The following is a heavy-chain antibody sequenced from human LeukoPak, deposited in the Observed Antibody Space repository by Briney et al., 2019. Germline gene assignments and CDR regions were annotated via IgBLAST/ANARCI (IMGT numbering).Heavy chain of an antibody. Sequence: GASVKVSCEASGYTFTSYGISWVRQAPGQGLEWMGWISAYNGNTNYAQKLQGRVTMTTDTSTSTAYMELRSLRSDDTAVYYCAREQCSSTSCYYWFDPWGQGTLVTVSS. J-gene: IGHJ5*02. CDR1: GYTFTSYG. CDR2: ISAYNGNT. CDR3: AREQCSSTSCYYWFDP. V-gene: IGHV1-18*01. D-gene: IGHD2-2*01.